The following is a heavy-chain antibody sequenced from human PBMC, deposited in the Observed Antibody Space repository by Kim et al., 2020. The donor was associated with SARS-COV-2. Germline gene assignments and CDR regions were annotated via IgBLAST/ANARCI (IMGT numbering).Heavy chain of an antibody. CDR3: ARGIWTHHHGSYYFDY. CDR2: INAGNGNT. D-gene: IGHD3-10*01. Sequence: AAVKVSCKASGYTFTNYAMNWVRQAPGQGLEWMGWINAGNGNTKYSQKLQGRVTLTRDTSATTAYMELSSLRSEDTAVYYCARGIWTHHHGSYYFDYWGQGTLVTVSS. J-gene: IGHJ4*02. V-gene: IGHV1-3*01. CDR1: GYTFTNYA.